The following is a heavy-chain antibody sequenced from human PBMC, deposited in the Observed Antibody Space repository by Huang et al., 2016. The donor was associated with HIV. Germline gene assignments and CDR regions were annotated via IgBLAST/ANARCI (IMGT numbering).Heavy chain of an antibody. D-gene: IGHD3-3*01. V-gene: IGHV4-59*11. CDR1: GGSISTHN. Sequence: QVQLQESGPGLVKPSETLSLTCTVSGGSISTHNWSWIRQPPGKGLEWIGSIDYSGGTNYSPSLKRRVTILLDTSKNQFSRRVNSVTAADTAMYYCARDHHDFWRGYRRMYFFDHWGQGTLVTVSS. J-gene: IGHJ4*02. CDR3: ARDHHDFWRGYRRMYFFDH. CDR2: IDYSGGT.